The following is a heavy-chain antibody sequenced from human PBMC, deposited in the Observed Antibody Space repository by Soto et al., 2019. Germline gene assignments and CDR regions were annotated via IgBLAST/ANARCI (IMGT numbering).Heavy chain of an antibody. CDR2: MNPNSGNT. V-gene: IGHV1-8*01. CDR1: GCTFTSYD. D-gene: IGHD3-3*01. J-gene: IGHJ4*02. CDR3: ARIRGVYDFWSGYYPELDY. Sequence: ASVKVSCKASGCTFTSYDINWVRQATGQGLEWMGWMNPNSGNTGYAQKFQGRVTMTRNTSISTAYMELSSLRSEDTAVYYCARIRGVYDFWSGYYPELDYWGQGTLVTVSS.